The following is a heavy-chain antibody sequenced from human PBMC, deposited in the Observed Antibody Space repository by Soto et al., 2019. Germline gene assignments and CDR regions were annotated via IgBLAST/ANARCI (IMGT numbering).Heavy chain of an antibody. J-gene: IGHJ5*02. V-gene: IGHV4-39*01. CDR1: GGSISSSSYY. D-gene: IGHD3-9*01. Sequence: SETLSLTCTVSGGSISSSSYYWGWIRQPPGKGLEWIGSIYYSGSTYYNPSLKSRVTISVDTSKNQFSLKLSSVTAADTAVYYCARHWTYYDILTGQRPYNWFDPGAREPWSPSPQ. CDR3: ARHWTYYDILTGQRPYNWFDP. CDR2: IYYSGST.